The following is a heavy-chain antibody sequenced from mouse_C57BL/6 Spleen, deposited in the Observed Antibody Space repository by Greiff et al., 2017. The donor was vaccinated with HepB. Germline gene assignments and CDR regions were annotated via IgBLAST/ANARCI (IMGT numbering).Heavy chain of an antibody. CDR2: IHPNSGST. D-gene: IGHD2-5*01. CDR3: ARPTAYSNYFDY. J-gene: IGHJ2*01. V-gene: IGHV1-64*01. CDR1: GYTFTSYW. Sequence: VQLRQPGAELVKPGASVKLSCKASGYTFTSYWMHWVKQRPGQGLEWIGMIHPNSGSTNYNEKFKSKATLTVDKSSSTAYMQLSRLTSEDSAVYYCARPTAYSNYFDYWGQGTTLTVSS.